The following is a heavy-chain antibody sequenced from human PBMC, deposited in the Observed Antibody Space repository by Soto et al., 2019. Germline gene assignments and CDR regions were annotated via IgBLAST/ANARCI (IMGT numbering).Heavy chain of an antibody. Sequence: EVQLLESGGGLVQPGGSLRLSCAASGFTFSSYVMSWVRQAPGKGLEWVSAISGSGGSTYYADSVKGRITISRDNSKNTRYLQMNSLRAEDTAVYYCAKGGDDCSGGTCYYYYYGMDVWGQGTTVTVSS. CDR1: GFTFSSYV. CDR3: AKGGDDCSGGTCYYYYYGMDV. V-gene: IGHV3-23*01. CDR2: ISGSGGST. D-gene: IGHD2-15*01. J-gene: IGHJ6*02.